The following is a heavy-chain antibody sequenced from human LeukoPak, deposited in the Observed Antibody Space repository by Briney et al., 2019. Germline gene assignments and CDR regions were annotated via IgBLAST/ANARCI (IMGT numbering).Heavy chain of an antibody. CDR1: GFTFSSYG. D-gene: IGHD3-9*01. V-gene: IGHV3-30*03. CDR2: ISYDGSNK. CDR3: ARPRLRYFDWLLSFDY. Sequence: GRSLRLSCAASGFTFSSYGMHWVRQAPGKGLEWVAVISYDGSNKYYADSVKGRFTISRGNAKNSLYLQMNSLRAEDTAVYYCARPRLRYFDWLLSFDYWGQGTLVTVSS. J-gene: IGHJ4*02.